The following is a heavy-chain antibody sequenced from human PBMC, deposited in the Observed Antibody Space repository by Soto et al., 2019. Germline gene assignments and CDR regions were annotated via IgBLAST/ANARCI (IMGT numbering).Heavy chain of an antibody. D-gene: IGHD6-19*01. CDR3: AKDIGALAGTFLDY. V-gene: IGHV3-43*01. Sequence: GGSLRLSCAASGFTFDYYTMHWVRQAPGKGLEWVSLISWDGGSTYYADSVKGRFTISRDNSKNSLYLQMNSLRTEDTALYYCAKDIGALAGTFLDYWGQGTLVTVSS. CDR2: ISWDGGST. J-gene: IGHJ4*02. CDR1: GFTFDYYT.